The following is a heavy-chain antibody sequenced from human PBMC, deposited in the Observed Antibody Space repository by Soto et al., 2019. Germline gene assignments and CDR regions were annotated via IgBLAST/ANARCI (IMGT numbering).Heavy chain of an antibody. CDR2: IWYDGSNK. CDR1: GFTFSSYG. Sequence: QVQLVESGGGVVQPGRSLRLSCAASGFTFSSYGMHWVRQAPDKGLEWVAVIWYDGSNKYYADSVKGRFTISRDNSKNXLYLEMNSLRAEDTAVYYCASEYCSGGRCYYYGMDVWGQGTTVTVSS. J-gene: IGHJ6*02. CDR3: ASEYCSGGRCYYYGMDV. D-gene: IGHD2-15*01. V-gene: IGHV3-33*01.